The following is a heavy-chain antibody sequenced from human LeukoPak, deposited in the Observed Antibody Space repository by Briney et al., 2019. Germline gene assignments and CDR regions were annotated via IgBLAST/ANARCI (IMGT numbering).Heavy chain of an antibody. CDR2: IYYSGST. CDR3: ARGVTMIVVVIHDWYFDL. J-gene: IGHJ2*01. V-gene: IGHV4-31*03. D-gene: IGHD3-22*01. CDR1: GGSISSGGYY. Sequence: PSETLSLTCTVSGGSISSGGYYWSWIRQHPGKGLEWIGYIYYSGSTYYNPSLKSRVTISVDTSKNQFSLKLTSVTAADTAVYYCARGVTMIVVVIHDWYFDLWGRGTLVTVSS.